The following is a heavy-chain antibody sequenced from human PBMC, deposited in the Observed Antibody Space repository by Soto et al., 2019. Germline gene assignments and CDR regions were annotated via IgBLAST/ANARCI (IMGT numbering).Heavy chain of an antibody. V-gene: IGHV3-7*01. Sequence: EVQLVESGGDLVQPGGSLRLSFAASGFPFSGYWMGWVRQAPGKGLEWVATIMKDGGVKKYVDSVKGRFTISRDNVKNSVFLQMNSLRAEDTAVYYCARDRDYYKADYWGQGTLVTVSS. CDR1: GFPFSGYW. J-gene: IGHJ4*01. CDR2: IMKDGGVK. CDR3: ARDRDYYKADY. D-gene: IGHD3-10*01.